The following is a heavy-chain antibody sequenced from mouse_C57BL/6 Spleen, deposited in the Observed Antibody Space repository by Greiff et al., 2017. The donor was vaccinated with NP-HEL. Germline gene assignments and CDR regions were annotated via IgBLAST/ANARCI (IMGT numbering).Heavy chain of an antibody. J-gene: IGHJ2*01. Sequence: QVQLQQSGPELVKPGASVKISCKASGYAFSSSWMNWVKQRPGKGLEWIGRIYPGDGDTNYIGKFKGKATLTADKSSSTAYMQLSSLTSEDSAVYFWAITTVVVEGNYWGQGTTLTVSS. CDR2: IYPGDGDT. D-gene: IGHD1-1*01. V-gene: IGHV1-82*01. CDR3: AITTVVVEGNY. CDR1: GYAFSSSW.